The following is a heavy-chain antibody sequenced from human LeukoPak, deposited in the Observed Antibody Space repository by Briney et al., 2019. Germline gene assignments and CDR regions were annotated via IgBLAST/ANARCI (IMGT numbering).Heavy chain of an antibody. J-gene: IGHJ4*02. CDR2: ISGSGGST. D-gene: IGHD3-22*01. Sequence: GGSLRLSCAASGFTFSSYAMSWVRQAPGKGLEWVSAISGSGGSTYYADSVKGRFTISRDNSKNTLYLQMNSLRTEDTAVYYCAKVPYYYDSSGVDYWGQGTLVTVSS. V-gene: IGHV3-23*01. CDR1: GFTFSSYA. CDR3: AKVPYYYDSSGVDY.